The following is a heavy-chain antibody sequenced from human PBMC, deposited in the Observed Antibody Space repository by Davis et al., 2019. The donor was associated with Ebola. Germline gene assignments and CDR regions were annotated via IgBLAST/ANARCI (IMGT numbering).Heavy chain of an antibody. Sequence: PGGSLRLSCAASGFTFSGSAMHWVRQASGKGLEWVGRIRSKANSYATAYAASVKGRFTISRDDSKNTAYLQMNSLRAEDTAVYYCAKEYITRESLGYCISTSCHHIVGMDVWGQGTTVTASS. V-gene: IGHV3-73*01. D-gene: IGHD2-2*01. CDR3: AKEYITRESLGYCISTSCHHIVGMDV. J-gene: IGHJ6*02. CDR2: IRSKANSYAT. CDR1: GFTFSGSA.